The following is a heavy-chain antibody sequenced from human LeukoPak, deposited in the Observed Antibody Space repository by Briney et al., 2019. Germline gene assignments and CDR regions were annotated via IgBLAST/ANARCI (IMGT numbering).Heavy chain of an antibody. CDR1: GGTFSSYA. Sequence: SVKVSCKASGGTFSSYAISWVRQAPGQGLEWMGGIIPIFGTANYAQKFQGRVTITADESTSTAYMELSSLRSEDTAVYFCASAPRYSSSWPNNWFDPWGQGTLVAVSS. CDR2: IIPIFGTA. J-gene: IGHJ5*02. V-gene: IGHV1-69*13. CDR3: ASAPRYSSSWPNNWFDP. D-gene: IGHD6-13*01.